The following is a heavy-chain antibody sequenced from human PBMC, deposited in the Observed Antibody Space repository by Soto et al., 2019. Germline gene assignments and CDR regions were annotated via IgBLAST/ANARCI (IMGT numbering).Heavy chain of an antibody. V-gene: IGHV3-9*01. CDR1: GFTFHAYA. CDR3: TKTDAFDI. J-gene: IGHJ3*02. CDR2: IGWNGNNI. Sequence: EVQLVESEGGLVQPGRSLRLSCAASGFTFHAYAMHWVRQAPGEALEWVSGIGWNGNNIAYADSVKGRFTISRDNAKNSLYLQMNSLRVDDTALYYCTKTDAFDIWGHGTMVTVSS.